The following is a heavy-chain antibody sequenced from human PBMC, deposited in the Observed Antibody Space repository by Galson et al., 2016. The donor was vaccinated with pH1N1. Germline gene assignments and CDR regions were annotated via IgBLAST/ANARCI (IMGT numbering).Heavy chain of an antibody. V-gene: IGHV1-2*02. CDR3: ARAATVVGDWYFDL. CDR1: GYTFTSYH. Sequence: SVKVSCKASGYTFTSYHVHWVRQAPGQGLEWMGSINPNSGGTNYAQSFQGRVTITRDTSISTASMELSMLRADDKATYYCARAATVVGDWYFDLWGRGTLVPVSS. CDR2: INPNSGGT. D-gene: IGHD4-23*01. J-gene: IGHJ2*01.